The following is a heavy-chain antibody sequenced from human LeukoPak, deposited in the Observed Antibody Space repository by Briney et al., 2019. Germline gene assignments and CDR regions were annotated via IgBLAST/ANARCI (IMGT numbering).Heavy chain of an antibody. D-gene: IGHD4-11*01. CDR3: ARSLKMTYSWLDP. Sequence: SETLSLTCTVSDGSISNYYWNWIRQPARKGLEWIGRIYTSGTTNYNPSLKTRVTISLDKSKNQFSLKLSSVTAADTAVYYCARSLKMTYSWLDPWGQGAQVTVSS. CDR2: IYTSGTT. J-gene: IGHJ5*02. V-gene: IGHV4-4*07. CDR1: DGSISNYY.